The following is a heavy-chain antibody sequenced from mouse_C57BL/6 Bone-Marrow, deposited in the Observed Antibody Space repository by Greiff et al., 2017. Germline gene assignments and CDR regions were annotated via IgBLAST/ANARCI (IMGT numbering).Heavy chain of an antibody. CDR3: ARKGLLRSFAY. CDR2: IHPNSGST. D-gene: IGHD1-1*01. J-gene: IGHJ3*01. CDR1: GYTFTSYW. Sequence: QVHVKQPGAELVKPGASVKLSCKASGYTFTSYWMHWVKQRPGQGLEWIGMIHPNSGSTNYNEKFKSKATLTVDKSSSTAYMQLSSLTSEDSAVYYCARKGLLRSFAYWGQETLVTVSA. V-gene: IGHV1-64*01.